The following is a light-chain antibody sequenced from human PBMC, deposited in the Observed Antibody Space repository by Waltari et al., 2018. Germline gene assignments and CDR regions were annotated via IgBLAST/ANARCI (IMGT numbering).Light chain of an antibody. CDR1: QSVSGS. V-gene: IGKV3-11*01. Sequence: EIVLTQSPATLSLSPGESATLSCRASQSVSGSLAWYQQKPCQPPRLLIYDSSNRAAGTPARFSGSGSVTDFTLTISSLTPEDFAVYFCQHRTNWVPGMYTFGQGTKLEIK. CDR3: QHRTNWVPGMYT. J-gene: IGKJ2*01. CDR2: DSS.